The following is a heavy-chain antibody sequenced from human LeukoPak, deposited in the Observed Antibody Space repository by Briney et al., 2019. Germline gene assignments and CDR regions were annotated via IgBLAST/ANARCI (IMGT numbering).Heavy chain of an antibody. D-gene: IGHD4-23*01. V-gene: IGHV4-59*01. J-gene: IGHJ4*02. CDR3: ARAYGGNSDY. CDR1: GGSISSYY. CDR2: IYYGGST. Sequence: SETLSLTCTVSGGSISSYYWSWIRQPPGKGLEWIGYIYYGGSTNYNPSLKSRVTISVDTSKNQFSLKLSSVTAADTAVYYCARAYGGNSDYWGQGTLVTVSS.